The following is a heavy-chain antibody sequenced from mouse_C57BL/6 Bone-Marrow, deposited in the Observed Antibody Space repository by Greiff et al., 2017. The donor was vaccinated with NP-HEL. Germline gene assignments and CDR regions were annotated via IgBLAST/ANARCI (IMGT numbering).Heavy chain of an antibody. CDR2: INPYNGGT. CDR1: GYTFTDYY. V-gene: IGHV1-19*01. D-gene: IGHD5-5*01. Sequence: DVQLQESGPVLVKPGASVKMSCKASGYTFTDYYMNWVKQSHGKSLEWIGVINPYNGGTSYNQKFKGKATLSVDKSSSTAYMELNSLTSEDSAVYYCARHYPFAYWGQGTLVTVSA. CDR3: ARHYPFAY. J-gene: IGHJ3*01.